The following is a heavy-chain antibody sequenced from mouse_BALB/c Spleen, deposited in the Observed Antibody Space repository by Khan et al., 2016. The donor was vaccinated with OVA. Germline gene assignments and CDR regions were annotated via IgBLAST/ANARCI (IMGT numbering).Heavy chain of an antibody. CDR3: ARRNYFGYTFAY. Sequence: VQLQESGAELARPGASVKLSCKASGYTFTDYYISWVKQRTGQGLEWIGEISPGSGDTYYNERFKGKATLTADKSSSTAYMQLSSLTSEASAVYFCARRNYFGYTFAYWGQGTLVTVSA. CDR2: ISPGSGDT. CDR1: GYTFTDYY. D-gene: IGHD1-2*01. J-gene: IGHJ3*01. V-gene: IGHV1-77*01.